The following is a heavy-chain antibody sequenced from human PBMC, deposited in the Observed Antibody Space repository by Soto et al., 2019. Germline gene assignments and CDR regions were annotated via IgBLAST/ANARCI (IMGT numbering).Heavy chain of an antibody. CDR2: IYYSGST. CDR3: ARVGGGHCHNGMDV. Sequence: QVQLQESGPGLVKPSQTLSLTCTVSGGSISSGGYYWSWLRQHPGKGLEWIGYIYYSGSTYYNPSLKCRVTISVDTSKKQFSLKLSSVTAADTAVYHCARVGGGHCHNGMDVWGQGTKVTVSS. D-gene: IGHD2-21*02. CDR1: GGSISSGGYY. V-gene: IGHV4-31*03. J-gene: IGHJ6*02.